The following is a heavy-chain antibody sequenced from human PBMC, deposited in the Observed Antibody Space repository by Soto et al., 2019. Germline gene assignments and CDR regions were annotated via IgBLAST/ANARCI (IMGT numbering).Heavy chain of an antibody. D-gene: IGHD6-19*01. CDR3: ARDGGQWLRAGWFDP. CDR2: IYYSGST. Sequence: SETLSLTCTVSGGSISSYYWSWIRQPPGKGLEWIGYIYYSGSTNYNPSLKSRVTISVDTSRNQFSLKLSSVTAADTAVYYCARDGGQWLRAGWFDPWGQGTLVTVS. CDR1: GGSISSYY. V-gene: IGHV4-59*01. J-gene: IGHJ5*02.